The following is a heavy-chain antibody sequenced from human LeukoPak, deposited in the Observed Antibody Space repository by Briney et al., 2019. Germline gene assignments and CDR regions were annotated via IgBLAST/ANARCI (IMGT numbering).Heavy chain of an antibody. D-gene: IGHD3-10*01. Sequence: SETLSLTCTVSGGSISSYYWSWIRQPAGKGLEWIGRIYTSGSTNYNPSLKSRVTMSVDTSKNQFSLKLSSVTAADTAVYYCARDRDYGSGLYYYYYGMDVWGQGTTVAVSS. CDR3: ARDRDYGSGLYYYYYGMDV. CDR1: GGSISSYY. CDR2: IYTSGST. V-gene: IGHV4-4*07. J-gene: IGHJ6*02.